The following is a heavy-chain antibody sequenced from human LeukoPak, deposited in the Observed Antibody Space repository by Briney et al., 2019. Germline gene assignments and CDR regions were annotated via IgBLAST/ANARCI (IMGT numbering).Heavy chain of an antibody. J-gene: IGHJ4*02. Sequence: GGSLRLSCAASGFTFGSYWMHWVRQAPGKGLEWVANIKQDGSEKYYVDSVKGRFTISRDNAKNSLYLQMNSLRAEDTAVYSCVRDGDTSGYTNWGQGTLVTVSS. CDR2: IKQDGSEK. D-gene: IGHD3-22*01. V-gene: IGHV3-7*01. CDR3: VRDGDTSGYTN. CDR1: GFTFGSYW.